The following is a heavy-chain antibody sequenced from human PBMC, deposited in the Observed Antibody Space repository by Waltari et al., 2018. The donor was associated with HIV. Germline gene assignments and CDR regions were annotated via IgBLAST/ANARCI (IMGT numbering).Heavy chain of an antibody. CDR2: KSYDGSNK. CDR1: GFTFSSFP. V-gene: IGHV3-30*04. Sequence: QLQLVVPGGGVAQPGSSLSFSCTARGFTFSSFPSLCVCQAPGKGVEWVEVKSYDGSNKYYADSVKGRFNNSRDNSKNTLYLQMDSLRAEDTAVYYCARSPGDRDYFDYWGQGTLVTVSS. D-gene: IGHD7-27*01. CDR3: ARSPGDRDYFDY. J-gene: IGHJ4*02.